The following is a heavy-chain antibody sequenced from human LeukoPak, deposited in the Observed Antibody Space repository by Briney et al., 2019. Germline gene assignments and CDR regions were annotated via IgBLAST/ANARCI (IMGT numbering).Heavy chain of an antibody. CDR2: INPNSGGT. D-gene: IGHD3-22*01. CDR3: ARGPLNYYDSSGPQGYYYYMDV. Sequence: ASVKVSCKASGYTFTGYYMHWVRQAPGQGLEWMGWINPNSGGTNYAQKFQGRVTMTRDTSISTAYMELSRLRSDDTAVYYCARGPLNYYDSSGPQGYYYYMDVWGKGTTVTVSS. CDR1: GYTFTGYY. V-gene: IGHV1-2*02. J-gene: IGHJ6*03.